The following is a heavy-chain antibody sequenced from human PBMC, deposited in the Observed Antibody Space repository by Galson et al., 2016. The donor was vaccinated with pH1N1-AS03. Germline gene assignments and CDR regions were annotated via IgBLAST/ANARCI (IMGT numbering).Heavy chain of an antibody. CDR1: GYTFTTYD. CDR3: ARSFGGETDD. V-gene: IGHV1-8*01. CDR2: MTPNNGNT. D-gene: IGHD3-10*01. J-gene: IGHJ4*02. Sequence: TVKVSCKASGYTFTTYDINWVRQAAGQGLEWMGWMTPNNGNTGYAQRFQGRVTMTRNTSISTAYMELSGLKSEDTAVYYCARSFGGETDDGGQGTLVIVSS.